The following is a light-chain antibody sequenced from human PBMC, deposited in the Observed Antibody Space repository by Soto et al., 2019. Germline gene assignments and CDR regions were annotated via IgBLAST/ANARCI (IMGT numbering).Light chain of an antibody. Sequence: EIVMTQSPATLSLSPGEGATLSCRASQTVKTNLDWYQHKPGQAPRLLIYGASTRATGVPDRFSGSGSGTEFTLTISSLQSEDFAVYYFLQYNNWPPLTFGQGTRLEI. CDR1: QTVKTN. J-gene: IGKJ5*01. CDR2: GAS. CDR3: LQYNNWPPLT. V-gene: IGKV3-15*01.